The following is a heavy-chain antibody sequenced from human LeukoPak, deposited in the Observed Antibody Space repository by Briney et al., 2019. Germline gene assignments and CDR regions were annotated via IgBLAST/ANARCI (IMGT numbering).Heavy chain of an antibody. Sequence: PSQTLSLTCTVSGGSISSGSYYWSWIRQPAGKGLEWIGRIYTSGSTNYNPSLKSRVTISVDTSKNQFSLKLSSVTAADTAVYYCAGGPGGRLLWFGEFSGLYYYYMDVWGKGTTVTVSS. V-gene: IGHV4-61*02. CDR1: GGSISSGSYY. CDR3: AGGPGGRLLWFGEFSGLYYYYMDV. CDR2: IYTSGST. J-gene: IGHJ6*03. D-gene: IGHD3-10*01.